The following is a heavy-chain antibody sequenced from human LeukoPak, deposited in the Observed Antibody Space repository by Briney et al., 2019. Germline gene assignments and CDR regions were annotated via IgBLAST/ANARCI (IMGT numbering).Heavy chain of an antibody. CDR1: GGSFSGYY. J-gene: IGHJ4*02. Sequence: SETLSLTCAVYGGSFSGYYWSWIRQPPGKGLEWIGEINHSGSTNYNPSLKSRVTISVDTSKNQFSLKLSSVTAADTAVYYCARKPGYSYGYNYWGQGTLVTVSS. CDR3: ARKPGYSYGYNY. CDR2: INHSGST. V-gene: IGHV4-34*01. D-gene: IGHD5-18*01.